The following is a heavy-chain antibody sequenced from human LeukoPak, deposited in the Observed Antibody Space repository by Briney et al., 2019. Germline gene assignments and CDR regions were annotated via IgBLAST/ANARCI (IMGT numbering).Heavy chain of an antibody. J-gene: IGHJ4*02. V-gene: IGHV1-2*02. D-gene: IGHD3-3*02. CDR3: ARVRATFFDY. CDR1: GYIFSGYH. Sequence: ASVKVSCKAAGYIFSGYHIHWLRQTPGQGLEWMGWINPESGDPHYAPRFQGRVTMTRDKFIKTSYMDLSSLTSDDTAVYYCARVRATFFDYWGQGTLVTVSS. CDR2: INPESGDP.